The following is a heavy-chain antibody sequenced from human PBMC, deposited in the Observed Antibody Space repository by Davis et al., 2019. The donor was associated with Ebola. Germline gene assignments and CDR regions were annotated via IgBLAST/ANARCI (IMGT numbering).Heavy chain of an antibody. CDR3: TTPGGQDSGYDVFDI. J-gene: IGHJ3*02. Sequence: ASVQVSCKASRYTFTNYYMHWVRQAPGQGLEWMGMINLNDGRTIYAQKFQGRVTVTRDTSTTTVYMDLSSLRSEDTALYYCTTPGGQDSGYDVFDIWGQGTMVTVSS. CDR1: RYTFTNYY. V-gene: IGHV1-46*03. CDR2: INLNDGRT. D-gene: IGHD5-12*01.